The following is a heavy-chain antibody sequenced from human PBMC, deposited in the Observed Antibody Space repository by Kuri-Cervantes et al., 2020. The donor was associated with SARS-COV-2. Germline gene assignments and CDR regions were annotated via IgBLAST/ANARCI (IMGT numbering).Heavy chain of an antibody. D-gene: IGHD2-21*01. CDR2: IKQDGSVK. J-gene: IGHJ3*01. CDR1: GFTFSSYW. V-gene: IGHV3-7*03. CDR3: AKIAHVVVIAGAFDL. Sequence: GGSLRLSCAASGFTFSSYWMSWVRQAPGKGLEWVANIKQDGSVKYYVDSVKGRFTISRDNAKNSLYLQMNSLRAEDTAVYYCAKIAHVVVIAGAFDLWGQGTMVTVSS.